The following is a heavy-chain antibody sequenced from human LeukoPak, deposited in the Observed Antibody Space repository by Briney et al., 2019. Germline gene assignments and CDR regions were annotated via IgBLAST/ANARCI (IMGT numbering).Heavy chain of an antibody. J-gene: IGHJ4*02. CDR1: GGSISSGGYY. Sequence: SETLSLTCTVSGGSISSGGYYWDWIRQPLGKGLEWIGSIYYSGSTYYNPSLKSRVTMAVDTPKNQFSLRLTSVTAADTAVYFCTREDYGDASIDYWGQGTLVTVSS. D-gene: IGHD4-17*01. CDR3: TREDYGDASIDY. CDR2: IYYSGST. V-gene: IGHV4-39*07.